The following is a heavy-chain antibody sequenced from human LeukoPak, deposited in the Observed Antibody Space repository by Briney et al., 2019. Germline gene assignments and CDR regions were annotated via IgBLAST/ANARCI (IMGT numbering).Heavy chain of an antibody. CDR3: AREMATIVNQFDY. V-gene: IGHV1-18*01. J-gene: IGHJ4*02. CDR1: GYTFTSYG. D-gene: IGHD5-24*01. CDR2: ISPYNGNT. Sequence: ASVKVSCKSSGYTFTSYGIIWVRQAPGQGLEWMGWISPYNGNTNYAQKLQGRVTMTTDTSTTTAYMELRSLRSDDTAVYYCAREMATIVNQFDYWGQGTLVTVSS.